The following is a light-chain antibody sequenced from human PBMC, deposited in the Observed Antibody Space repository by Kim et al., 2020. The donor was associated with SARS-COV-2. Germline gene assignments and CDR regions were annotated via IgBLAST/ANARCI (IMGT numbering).Light chain of an antibody. CDR1: QSISSW. CDR3: QQYNSWYS. J-gene: IGKJ2*03. Sequence: DIQMTQSPSTLSASVGDRVTITCRASQSISSWLAWYQQKPGKAPKLLIYKASSLESGVPSRFSGSGSGTEFTLTISSLQPDDFATYYCQQYNSWYSFGQGTELEIK. CDR2: KAS. V-gene: IGKV1-5*03.